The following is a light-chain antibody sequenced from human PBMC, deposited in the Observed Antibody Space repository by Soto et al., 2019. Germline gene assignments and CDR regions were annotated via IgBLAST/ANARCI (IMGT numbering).Light chain of an antibody. CDR3: MQALQTPRT. CDR1: QSLLHSDGYNY. V-gene: IGKV2-28*01. J-gene: IGKJ1*01. Sequence: IVVTQSPLSLPVTPGEPASISCRSSQSLLHSDGYNYLDWYLQKPGQSPQLLISLASNRASGVPDRFSGSGSGTDFTLKISRVEAEDVGAYYCMQALQTPRTFDQGTKVEIK. CDR2: LAS.